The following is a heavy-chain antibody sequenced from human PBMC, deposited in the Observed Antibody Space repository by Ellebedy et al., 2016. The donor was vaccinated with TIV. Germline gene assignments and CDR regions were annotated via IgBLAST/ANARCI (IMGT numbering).Heavy chain of an antibody. CDR2: ISSSSSTI. Sequence: GESLKISXAASGLTFSSYSMNWVRQAPGKGLEWVSYISSSSSTIYYADSVKGRFTISRDNAKNSLYLQMNSLRDEDTAVYYCARAPITMVRGVITHYYYYGMDVWGQGTTVTVSS. V-gene: IGHV3-48*02. D-gene: IGHD3-10*01. J-gene: IGHJ6*02. CDR1: GLTFSSYS. CDR3: ARAPITMVRGVITHYYYYGMDV.